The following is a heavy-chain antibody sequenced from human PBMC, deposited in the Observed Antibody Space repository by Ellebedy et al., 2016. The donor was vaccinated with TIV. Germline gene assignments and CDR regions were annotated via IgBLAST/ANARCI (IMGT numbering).Heavy chain of an antibody. CDR2: FHSSGST. V-gene: IGHV4-4*07. CDR3: ARTGRGGSTGMDV. CDR1: GASINDFY. D-gene: IGHD2-15*01. Sequence: MPSETLSLTCTVSGASINDFYWSWIRQPAGKGLEWLGRFHSSGSTVYNPSFKGRVTMSVDTSKNQFSLILTSVTAADTAVYYCARTGRGGSTGMDVWGQGTTVTVSS. J-gene: IGHJ6*02.